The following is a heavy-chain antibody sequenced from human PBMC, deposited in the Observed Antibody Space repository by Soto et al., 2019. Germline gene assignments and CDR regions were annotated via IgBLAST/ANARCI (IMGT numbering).Heavy chain of an antibody. J-gene: IGHJ4*02. CDR3: ARDRGPTVNYQYYFDY. CDR1: GFTFSSYA. V-gene: IGHV3-30-3*01. CDR2: ISYDGSNK. Sequence: LRLSCAASGFTFSSYAMHWVRQAPGKGLEWVAVISYDGSNKYYADSVKGRFTISRDNSKNTLYLQMNSLRAEDTAVYYCARDRGPTVNYQYYFDYWGQGTLVTVSS. D-gene: IGHD1-7*01.